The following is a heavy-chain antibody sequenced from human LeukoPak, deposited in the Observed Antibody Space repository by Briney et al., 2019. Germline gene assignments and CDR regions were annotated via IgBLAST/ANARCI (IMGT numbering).Heavy chain of an antibody. Sequence: LSETLSLTCTVSGGSITSGGYFWSWIRQHPGKGLEWIGYISYSGNTYYNPSLRNRVSMSVDTSKNQFSLKLTSVTATDTAIYYCARQWSYWGQGTLVTVSS. CDR2: ISYSGNT. D-gene: IGHD2-15*01. J-gene: IGHJ4*02. CDR3: ARQWSY. CDR1: GGSITSGGYF. V-gene: IGHV4-30-4*08.